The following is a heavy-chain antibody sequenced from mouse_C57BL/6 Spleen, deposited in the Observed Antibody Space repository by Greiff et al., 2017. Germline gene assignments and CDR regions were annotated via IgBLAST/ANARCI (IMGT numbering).Heavy chain of an antibody. V-gene: IGHV5-9-1*02. CDR3: TGDGAAEDWYFDV. J-gene: IGHJ1*03. CDR1: GFTFSSYA. Sequence: DVKLVESGAGLVKPGGSLKLSCAASGFTFSSYAMSWVRQTPEKRLEWVAYISSGGDYIYYADTVKGRFTISRDNARNTLYLQMSSLKSEDTAMYYCTGDGAAEDWYFDVWGTGTTVTVSS. CDR2: ISSGGDYI.